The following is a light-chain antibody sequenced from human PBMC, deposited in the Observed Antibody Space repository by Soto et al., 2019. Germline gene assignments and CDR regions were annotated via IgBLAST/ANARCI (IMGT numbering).Light chain of an antibody. Sequence: DIQMTQSPSTLSGSVGDRVTITCRASQTISSWLAWYQQKPGKAPKLLIYKASTLKSGVPSRFSGSGSGTEFTLTISSLQPEDFATYYCQQANSFPFTFGGGTKVDIK. V-gene: IGKV1-5*03. CDR2: KAS. J-gene: IGKJ4*01. CDR1: QTISSW. CDR3: QQANSFPFT.